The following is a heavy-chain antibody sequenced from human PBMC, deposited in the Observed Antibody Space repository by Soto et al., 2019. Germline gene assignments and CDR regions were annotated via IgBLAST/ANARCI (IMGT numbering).Heavy chain of an antibody. CDR2: IYHSGRT. V-gene: IGHV4-30-2*01. CDR1: SGSISSGGYS. J-gene: IGHJ5*02. CDR3: ARVPDR. Sequence: TLSLTCAVSSGSISSGGYSWSWIRQPPGKGLEWIGQIYHSGRTYYXXSLKSRVXXSVDRSKKQSSLKLSSVTAADTAVYYCARVPDRWGQGTLVTVS. D-gene: IGHD2-2*01.